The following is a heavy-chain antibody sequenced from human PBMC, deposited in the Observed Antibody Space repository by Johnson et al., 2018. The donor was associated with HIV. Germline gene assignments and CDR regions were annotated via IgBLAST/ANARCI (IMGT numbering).Heavy chain of an antibody. Sequence: VQLVESGGGLVQPGGSLRLSCAASGFTVSSDYISWVRQAPGKGLEWVSVIYSGGSTYYADSVKGRFTISRDNCKNTLYLQMNSLRAEDTAVYYCATSMGATALAFDIWGQGTMVTVSS. CDR1: GFTVSSDY. D-gene: IGHD1-26*01. CDR3: ATSMGATALAFDI. V-gene: IGHV3-66*02. CDR2: IYSGGST. J-gene: IGHJ3*02.